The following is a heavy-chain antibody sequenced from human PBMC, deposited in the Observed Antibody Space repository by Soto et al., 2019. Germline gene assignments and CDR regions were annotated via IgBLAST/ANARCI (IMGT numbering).Heavy chain of an antibody. D-gene: IGHD1-1*01. J-gene: IGHJ5*02. Sequence: QLLESGGDLVQPGESLILSCVASGFTFGTYAMSWVRQAPGRGLEWVSSINGRGDNAYYADSVKGRFTISRDNSGNILYLQMHSLRADDTGVYYCAKDRLATGATVRFDPWGQGTLVTVSS. V-gene: IGHV3-23*01. CDR2: INGRGDNA. CDR3: AKDRLATGATVRFDP. CDR1: GFTFGTYA.